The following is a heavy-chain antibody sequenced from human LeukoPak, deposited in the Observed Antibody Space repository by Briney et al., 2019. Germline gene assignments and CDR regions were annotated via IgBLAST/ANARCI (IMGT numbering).Heavy chain of an antibody. D-gene: IGHD1-14*01. CDR3: ARDRGGPGNYYFDY. J-gene: IGHJ4*02. CDR2: IYSSGST. V-gene: IGHV4-31*03. CDR1: GGSISSGGYY. Sequence: SQTLSLTCTVSGGSISSGGYYWSWIRQHPGKGLEWIGYIYSSGSTYYNPSLKSRVTISVDTSKNQFSLRLSSVTAADTAVYYCARDRGGPGNYYFDYWGQGTLVTVSS.